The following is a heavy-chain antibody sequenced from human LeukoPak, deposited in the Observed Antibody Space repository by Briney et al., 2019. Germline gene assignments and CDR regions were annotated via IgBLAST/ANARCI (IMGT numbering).Heavy chain of an antibody. Sequence: GRSLRLSCAASEFTFSTYGMHWVRQAPGKGLEWVAVISYDGSYKFYADSVKGRFTTSRDNAKNSLYLQMNSLRAEDTAVYYCARGTIAAAGYYYFDYWGQGTQVTVSS. CDR2: ISYDGSYK. J-gene: IGHJ4*02. CDR1: EFTFSTYG. CDR3: ARGTIAAAGYYYFDY. D-gene: IGHD6-13*01. V-gene: IGHV3-30*03.